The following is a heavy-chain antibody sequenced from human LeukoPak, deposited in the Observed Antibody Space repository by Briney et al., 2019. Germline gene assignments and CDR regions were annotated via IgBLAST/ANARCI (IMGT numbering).Heavy chain of an antibody. D-gene: IGHD3-22*01. CDR2: TYYRSKWYN. Sequence: SQTLSLTCAISGDSVSSNSAAWNWIRQSPSRGLEWLGRTYYRSKWYNDYAVSVKSRITINPDTSKNQFSLRLNSVTPEDTTVYYCARDLVDYYDSSGCFDYWGQGTLVTVSS. CDR3: ARDLVDYYDSSGCFDY. J-gene: IGHJ4*02. V-gene: IGHV6-1*01. CDR1: GDSVSSNSAA.